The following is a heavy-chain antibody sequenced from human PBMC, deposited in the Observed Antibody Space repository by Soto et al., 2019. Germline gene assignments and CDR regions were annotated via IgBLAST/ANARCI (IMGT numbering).Heavy chain of an antibody. CDR3: AKDSWITMIVVDIYFDY. CDR1: GFTFSSYA. Sequence: GGSLRLSCAASGFTFSSYAMSWVRQAPGKGLEWVSAISGSGGSTYYADSVKGRFTISRDNSKNTLYLQMNSLRAEDTAVYYCAKDSWITMIVVDIYFDYWGQGTLVTVSS. J-gene: IGHJ4*02. D-gene: IGHD3-22*01. CDR2: ISGSGGST. V-gene: IGHV3-23*01.